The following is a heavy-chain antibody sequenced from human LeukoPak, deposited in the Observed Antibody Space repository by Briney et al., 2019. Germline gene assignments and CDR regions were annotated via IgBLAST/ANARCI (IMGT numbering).Heavy chain of an antibody. D-gene: IGHD4-11*01. CDR2: IKSDGSGT. J-gene: IGHJ4*02. V-gene: IGHV3-7*01. CDR1: GFTFRGHW. CDR3: VWDATGLTN. Sequence: GGSLRLSCVASGFTFRGHWMNWVRQAPGQGMEWVANIKSDGSGTYNPDSVQGRFTISRDNAKNSLYLQMNSLRAEDTAVYYCVWDATGLTNWGQGTLVTVSS.